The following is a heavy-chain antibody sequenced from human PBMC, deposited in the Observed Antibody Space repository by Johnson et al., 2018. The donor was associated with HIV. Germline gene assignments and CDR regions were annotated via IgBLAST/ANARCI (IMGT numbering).Heavy chain of an antibody. Sequence: EVQLVESGGGLVQPGGSLRLSCAASGFTVSNNYMSWVRQAPGKGLEWVSVIYSGGSTYYADSVKGRFTISRDNSKNTLYLQMNSLRAEDTALYYCVRVTMITMVRGVRASTFDIWGQGTMVTVSS. CDR2: IYSGGST. D-gene: IGHD3-10*01. CDR1: GFTVSNNY. J-gene: IGHJ3*02. CDR3: VRVTMITMVRGVRASTFDI. V-gene: IGHV3-66*01.